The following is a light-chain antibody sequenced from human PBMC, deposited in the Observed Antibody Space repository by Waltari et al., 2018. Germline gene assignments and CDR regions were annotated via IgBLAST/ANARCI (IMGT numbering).Light chain of an antibody. J-gene: IGKJ1*01. CDR3: QHYESLPVT. CDR1: QSISKY. V-gene: IGKV3-20*01. Sequence: EIVLTQSPGTLSLSPGERATLSCRASQSISKYLAWYQQKPGQAPGLLIYHASSRAAGIPDRVSGSGSGTDFSLSISRLEPEDFAVYYCQHYESLPVTFGQGTKVEIK. CDR2: HAS.